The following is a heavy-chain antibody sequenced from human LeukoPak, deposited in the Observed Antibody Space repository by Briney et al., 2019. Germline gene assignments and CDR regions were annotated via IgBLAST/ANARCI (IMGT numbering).Heavy chain of an antibody. Sequence: ASVKVSCKASGYTFTGYFMHWVRQAPGQGLEWMGWINPNSGGTNYAQKFQGRVTMTRDTSISTAYMELSRLRSDDTAVYYCARSIVYCSSTSCYFNWGQGTLVTVSS. J-gene: IGHJ4*02. D-gene: IGHD2-2*01. CDR2: INPNSGGT. CDR1: GYTFTGYF. V-gene: IGHV1-2*02. CDR3: ARSIVYCSSTSCYFN.